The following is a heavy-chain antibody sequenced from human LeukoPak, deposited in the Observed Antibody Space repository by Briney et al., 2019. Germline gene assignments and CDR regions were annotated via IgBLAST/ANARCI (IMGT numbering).Heavy chain of an antibody. CDR3: ARTRVAVAMNAFDI. D-gene: IGHD6-19*01. J-gene: IGHJ3*02. CDR2: IKQDGSEK. V-gene: IGHV3-7*01. Sequence: GGSLRLSCAASGFTFSSYWMSWVRQAPGKGLEWVANIKQDGSEKYYVDSVKGRFTISRDNAKNSLYLQMNSLRAEDTAVYYCARTRVAVAMNAFDIWGQGTMVTVSS. CDR1: GFTFSSYW.